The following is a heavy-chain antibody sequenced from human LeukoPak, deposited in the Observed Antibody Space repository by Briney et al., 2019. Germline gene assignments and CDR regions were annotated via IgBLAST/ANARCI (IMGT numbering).Heavy chain of an antibody. V-gene: IGHV4-39*07. J-gene: IGHJ4*02. CDR2: VYYRGST. CDR3: ATTTIRLGY. D-gene: IGHD1-26*01. Sequence: PSETLSLTCTVSGGSISSSRHYWGWIRQAPGKGLEWIGSVYYRGSTYHNPSLKSRVTISVDTSKNQFSLKLSSVTAADTAVYYCATTTIRLGYWGQGTLVTVSS. CDR1: GGSISSSRHY.